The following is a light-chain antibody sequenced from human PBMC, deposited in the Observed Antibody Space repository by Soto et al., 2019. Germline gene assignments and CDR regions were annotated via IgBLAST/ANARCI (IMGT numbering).Light chain of an antibody. V-gene: IGKV3-20*01. J-gene: IGKJ1*01. CDR3: QQYGSSPRT. CDR2: GAS. Sequence: EIVLTQSPGTLSLSPGERATLSCRASQSVSRSYLAWYQQTPGQAPRLLIYGASIRATGIPDRFSGSGSGTDFTLTISRLEPEDFAVYYCQQYGSSPRTFGQGTKVEIK. CDR1: QSVSRSY.